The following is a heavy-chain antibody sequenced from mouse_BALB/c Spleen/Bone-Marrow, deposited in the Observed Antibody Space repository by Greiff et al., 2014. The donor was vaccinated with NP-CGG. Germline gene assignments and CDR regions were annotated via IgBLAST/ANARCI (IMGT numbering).Heavy chain of an antibody. CDR1: GYTFTNYY. CDR2: IYPGGGYT. V-gene: IGHV1-63*02. J-gene: IGHJ2*01. Sequence: VQLQQSGAELVRPGTSVKISCKASGYTFTNYYLGWVKQRPGHGLEWTGDIYPGGGYTNYNEEFKGKATLTADTSSSTAYMQLSXXXXEDSAVYFCARDSNVKDYFDYWGQGTTLTVSS. D-gene: IGHD2-5*01. CDR3: ARDSNVKDYFDY.